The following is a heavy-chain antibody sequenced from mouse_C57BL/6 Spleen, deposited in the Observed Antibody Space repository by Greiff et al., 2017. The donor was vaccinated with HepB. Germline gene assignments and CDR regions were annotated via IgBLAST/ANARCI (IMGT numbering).Heavy chain of an antibody. CDR3: ARYDGYYWYFDV. D-gene: IGHD2-3*01. V-gene: IGHV1-54*01. J-gene: IGHJ1*03. Sequence: QVQLQQSGAELVRPGTSVKVSCKASGYAFTNYLIEWVKQRPGQGLEWIGVINPGSGGTNYNEKFKGKATLTADKSSSTAYMQRSSLTSEDSAVYFCARYDGYYWYFDVWGTGTTVTVSS. CDR1: GYAFTNYL. CDR2: INPGSGGT.